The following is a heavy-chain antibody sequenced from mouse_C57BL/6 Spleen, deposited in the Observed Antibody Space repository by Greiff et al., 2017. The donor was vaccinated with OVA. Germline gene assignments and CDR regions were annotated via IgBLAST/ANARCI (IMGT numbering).Heavy chain of an antibody. J-gene: IGHJ4*01. Sequence: EVQLQESGGGLVKPGGSLKLSCAASGFTFSSYAMSWVRQTPEKRLEWVGTISAGGGYTYYPDNVKGRFTITRDNAKNNLYLQMSHLKSEDTAMYDGAREGWGDYYAMDYWGQGTTVTVSS. D-gene: IGHD2-3*01. V-gene: IGHV5-4*01. CDR3: AREGWGDYYAMDY. CDR2: ISAGGGYT. CDR1: GFTFSSYA.